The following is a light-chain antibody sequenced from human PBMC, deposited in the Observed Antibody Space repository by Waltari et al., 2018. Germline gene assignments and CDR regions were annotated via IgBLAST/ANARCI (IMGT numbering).Light chain of an antibody. CDR1: QSVSRT. CDR2: GAS. V-gene: IGKV3-20*01. J-gene: IGKJ1*01. CDR3: QHYVRLPAT. Sequence: VLSKCPAVLTMYAGDRATRSCRASQSVSRTLAWYQQKPGQAPKLLIYGASIRATGIPDRFTGSGSGTDFSLTISSLEPEDFAIYFCQHYVRLPATFGQGTKVEIK.